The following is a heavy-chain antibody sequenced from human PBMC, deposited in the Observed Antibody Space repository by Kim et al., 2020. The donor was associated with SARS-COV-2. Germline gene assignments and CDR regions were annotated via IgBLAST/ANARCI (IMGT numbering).Heavy chain of an antibody. CDR3: AQGLYSIGYSY. J-gene: IGHJ4*02. Sequence: GGSLRLSCAASGFTFNSKSMTWVRQAPGKGLEWVSSISGTGRNTDYADSVKGRFTVSRDNSKNTLYLHMNSLRAEDTAVYYCAQGLYSIGYSYWGQGTLLTVSS. CDR2: ISGTGRNT. D-gene: IGHD3-22*01. V-gene: IGHV3-23*01. CDR1: GFTFNSKS.